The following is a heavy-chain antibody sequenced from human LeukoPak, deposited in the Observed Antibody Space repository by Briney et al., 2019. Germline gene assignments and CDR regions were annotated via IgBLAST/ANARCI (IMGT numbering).Heavy chain of an antibody. J-gene: IGHJ4*02. Sequence: GGSLRLSCAASGFTFSNYAMHWVRQAPGKGLEWVSLISSGGTYEYYADSVKGRFTISRDNSKNTLYLQLNSLRAEDTAVYYCARDSTYYYDSGSSGPHYFDNWGQETLVTVSS. CDR3: ARDSTYYYDSGSSGPHYFDN. V-gene: IGHV3-30*01. CDR2: ISSGGTYE. D-gene: IGHD3-10*01. CDR1: GFTFSNYA.